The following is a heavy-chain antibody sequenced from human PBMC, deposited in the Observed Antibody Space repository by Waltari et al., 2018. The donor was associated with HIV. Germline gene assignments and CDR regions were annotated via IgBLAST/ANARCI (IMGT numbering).Heavy chain of an antibody. CDR2: ISHYNANT. CDR3: ARDGLRYSGTFYSDY. Sequence: QVHLVQSGAEMKKPGASVKVSCKASGYTFISYGISWVRQAPGHVLEWMGWISHYNANTNYARSLQGRVTMTTDTSTTTAYMELRSLTSDDTAVYYCARDGLRYSGTFYSDYWGQGTLVTVSS. J-gene: IGHJ4*02. V-gene: IGHV1-18*01. D-gene: IGHD1-26*01. CDR1: GYTFISYG.